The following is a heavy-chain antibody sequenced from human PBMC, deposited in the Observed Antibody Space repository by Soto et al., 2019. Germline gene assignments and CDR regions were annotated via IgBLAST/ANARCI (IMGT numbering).Heavy chain of an antibody. V-gene: IGHV3-9*01. CDR3: AKDGDSTPSGDFDY. Sequence: EVQLVESGGGLVQPGRSLRLSCAASGFTFDDYAMHWVRQAPGKGLEWVSGISWNSGSIGYADSVKGRFTISRDNAKNAMYLQMNSLRAEDTALYYCAKDGDSTPSGDFDYWGQGTLVTVSS. CDR2: ISWNSGSI. D-gene: IGHD6-13*01. J-gene: IGHJ4*02. CDR1: GFTFDDYA.